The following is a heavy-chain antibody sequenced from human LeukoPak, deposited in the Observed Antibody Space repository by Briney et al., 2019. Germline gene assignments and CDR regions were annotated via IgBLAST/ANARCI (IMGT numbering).Heavy chain of an antibody. J-gene: IGHJ4*02. D-gene: IGHD3-22*01. CDR2: INPSGGST. Sequence: ASVKVSCKASGYTFTSYYMHWVRQAPGQGLEWMGIINPSGGSTSYAQKFQGRVTMTRDTSISTAYMELSRLRSDDTAVYYCAASKWLLLPKYWGQGTLVTVSS. CDR1: GYTFTSYY. V-gene: IGHV1-46*01. CDR3: AASKWLLLPKY.